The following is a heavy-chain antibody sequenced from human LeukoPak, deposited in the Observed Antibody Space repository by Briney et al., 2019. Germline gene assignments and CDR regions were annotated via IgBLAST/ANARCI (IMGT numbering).Heavy chain of an antibody. CDR2: IRSKAYGGTT. CDR3: TLSTGLKWLFDY. V-gene: IGHV3-49*04. J-gene: IGHJ4*02. Sequence: GGSLRLSCTASGFTFGDYAMSWVRQAPGKGLEWVGFIRSKAYGGTTEYAASVKGRFTISRDDSKSIAYLQMNSLKTEDTAVYYCTLSTGLKWLFDYWGQGTLVTVSS. CDR1: GFTFGDYA. D-gene: IGHD3-22*01.